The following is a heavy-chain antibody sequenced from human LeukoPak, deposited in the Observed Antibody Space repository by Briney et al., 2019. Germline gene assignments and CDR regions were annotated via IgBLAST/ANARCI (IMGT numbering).Heavy chain of an antibody. CDR1: GYTFTSYG. D-gene: IGHD3-3*01. V-gene: IGHV1-18*01. J-gene: IGHJ4*02. CDR2: ISAYNGNT. CDR3: ARDRGDGTYNYDFWSGYFH. Sequence: ASVKVSCKASGYTFTSYGISWVRQAPGQGLEWMGWISAYNGNTNYAQKLQGRVTMTTDTSTSTAYMELRSLRSDDTAVYYCARDRGDGTYNYDFWSGYFHWGQGTLVTVSS.